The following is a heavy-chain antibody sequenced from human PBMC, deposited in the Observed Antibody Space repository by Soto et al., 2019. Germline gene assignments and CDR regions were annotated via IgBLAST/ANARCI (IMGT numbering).Heavy chain of an antibody. J-gene: IGHJ3*01. CDR2: IHSDGSST. V-gene: IGHV3-74*01. D-gene: IGHD1-26*01. Sequence: EVQLVESGGGLVRPGGSLRLSCAASGLTCSYYWMHWVRQAPRKGLVWVSRIHSDGSSTTYADFVKGRFIISRDNARNTVDLQMNSVRVEDTAVYYCARGDRGAFDLWGQGTVATVSS. CDR1: GLTCSYYW. CDR3: ARGDRGAFDL.